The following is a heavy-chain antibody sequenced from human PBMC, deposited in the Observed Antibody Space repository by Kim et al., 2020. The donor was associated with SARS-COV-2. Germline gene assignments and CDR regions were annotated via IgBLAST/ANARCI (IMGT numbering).Heavy chain of an antibody. CDR3: AKHNDGYNLLDD. J-gene: IGHJ4*03. CDR1: GFIFTDYA. V-gene: IGHV3-23*01. Sequence: GGSLRLSCAGSGFIFTDYAMDWVRQAPGKGLEWVSTISGGGRSTYYADSVKGRFTISRDNSKNTLHLQMNSLRAEDTAVYYCAKHNDGYNLLDDLGHGT. D-gene: IGHD5-12*01. CDR2: ISGGGRST.